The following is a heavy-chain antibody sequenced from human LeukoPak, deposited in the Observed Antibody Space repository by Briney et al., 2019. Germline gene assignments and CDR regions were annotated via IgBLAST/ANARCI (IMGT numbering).Heavy chain of an antibody. Sequence: GGSLRLSCAASGFTFSSHAMNWVRQAPGKGLEWVSAISGSGGSTYYADSVKGRFTISRDNSKNTLYLQMNSLRAEDTAVYYCAKVRELVINLWGQGTLVTVSS. CDR3: AKVRELVINL. V-gene: IGHV3-23*01. CDR1: GFTFSSHA. CDR2: ISGSGGST. J-gene: IGHJ5*02. D-gene: IGHD3-22*01.